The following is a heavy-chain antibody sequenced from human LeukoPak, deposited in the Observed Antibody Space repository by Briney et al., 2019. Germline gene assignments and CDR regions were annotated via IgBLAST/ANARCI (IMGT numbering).Heavy chain of an antibody. CDR2: INPNSGGT. CDR3: ARDLTKIAVAGTGSDY. D-gene: IGHD6-19*01. Sequence: GASVKVSCKASGYTFTDYYMHWVRQAPGQGLEWMGWINPNSGGTNYAQKFQGRVTMTRDTSISTAYMELSRLRSDDTAVYYCARDLTKIAVAGTGSDYWGQGTLVTVSS. J-gene: IGHJ4*02. V-gene: IGHV1-2*02. CDR1: GYTFTDYY.